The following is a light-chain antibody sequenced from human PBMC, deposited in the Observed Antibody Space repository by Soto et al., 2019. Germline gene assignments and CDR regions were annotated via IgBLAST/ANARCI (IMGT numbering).Light chain of an antibody. J-gene: IGLJ2*01. CDR1: TSNIGSNT. CDR2: AND. V-gene: IGLV1-44*01. Sequence: QSVLTQPPSASGTPGQRVTISCSGSTSNIGSNTGTWYQQFPEAAPKVLIYANDQQPSVVPDRFSGYKSGTSASLAISGLKSEDEADYYCAAWDVTLKVLIGGGTKLTVL. CDR3: AAWDVTLKVL.